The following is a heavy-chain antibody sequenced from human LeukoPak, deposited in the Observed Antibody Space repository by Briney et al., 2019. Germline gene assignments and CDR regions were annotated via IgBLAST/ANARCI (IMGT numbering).Heavy chain of an antibody. Sequence: ASVKVSCKASGYTFTSYGISWVRQAPGQGLEWMGWISAYNTNTNYAQKLQGRVTMTTDTSTSTAYMELRSLRSDDTAVYFCATHSPEWRYSGYYNFYYMDVWGKGTTVTVSS. D-gene: IGHD5-12*01. CDR3: ATHSPEWRYSGYYNFYYMDV. CDR2: ISAYNTNT. CDR1: GYTFTSYG. J-gene: IGHJ6*03. V-gene: IGHV1-18*01.